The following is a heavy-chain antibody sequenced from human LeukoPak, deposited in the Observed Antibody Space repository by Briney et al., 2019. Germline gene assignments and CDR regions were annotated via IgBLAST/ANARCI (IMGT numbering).Heavy chain of an antibody. CDR3: ARDVEMATIATGDFDY. CDR1: GFTFSSYS. J-gene: IGHJ4*02. D-gene: IGHD5-24*01. CDR2: ISSSSSYI. Sequence: PGGSLRLSCAASGFTFSSYSMNWVRQAPGKGLEWVSSISSSSSYIYYADSVKGRFTIPRDNAKNSLYLQMNSLRAEDTAVYYCARDVEMATIATGDFDYWGQGTLVTVSS. V-gene: IGHV3-21*01.